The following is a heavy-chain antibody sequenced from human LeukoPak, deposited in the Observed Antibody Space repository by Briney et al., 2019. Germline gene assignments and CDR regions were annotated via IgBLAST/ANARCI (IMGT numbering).Heavy chain of an antibody. J-gene: IGHJ5*02. D-gene: IGHD6-25*01. CDR2: INHSGST. Sequence: SETLSLTCAVYGGSFSGYYWSWIRQPPGKGLEWIGEINHSGSTNYNPSLESRVTISVDTSKNQFSLKLSSVTAADTAVYYCAREHVAAPHVGGSNYNWFDPWGQGTLVTVSS. CDR3: AREHVAAPHVGGSNYNWFDP. V-gene: IGHV4-34*01. CDR1: GGSFSGYY.